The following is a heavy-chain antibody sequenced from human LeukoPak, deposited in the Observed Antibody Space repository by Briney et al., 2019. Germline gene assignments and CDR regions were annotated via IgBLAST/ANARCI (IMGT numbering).Heavy chain of an antibody. CDR1: GFTFRSYE. D-gene: IGHD6-19*01. Sequence: GGSLRLSCAASGFTFRSYEMNWVRQAPGKGLEWVSFISSTGVTIYYADSVKGRFTISRDNAKNSLYLQMNSLRAEDTAVYYCATSVSSGWGPVDDYWGQGTLVAVSS. J-gene: IGHJ4*02. CDR2: ISSTGVTI. CDR3: ATSVSSGWGPVDDY. V-gene: IGHV3-48*03.